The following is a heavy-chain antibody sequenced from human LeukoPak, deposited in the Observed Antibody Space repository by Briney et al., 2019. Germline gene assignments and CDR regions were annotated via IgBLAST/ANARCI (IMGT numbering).Heavy chain of an antibody. CDR3: AGQSGYRYGQRGY. D-gene: IGHD5-18*01. CDR2: ISISGTTV. J-gene: IGHJ4*02. Sequence: PGGSLRLSCAASGFTFNNYEMNWVRQAPGKGLEWVAYISISGTTVYYAESVKGRFTISRDNAKNSLYLQMDSLRAEDTAVYYCAGQSGYRYGQRGYWGQGALVTVSS. CDR1: GFTFNNYE. V-gene: IGHV3-48*03.